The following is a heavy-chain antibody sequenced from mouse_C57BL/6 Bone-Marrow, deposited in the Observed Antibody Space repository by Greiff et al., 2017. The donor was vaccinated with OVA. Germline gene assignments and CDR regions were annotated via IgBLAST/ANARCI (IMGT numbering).Heavy chain of an antibody. CDR2: INPNNGGT. Sequence: VQLQQSGPELVKPGASVKISCKASGYTFTDYYMNWVKQSHGKSLEWIGDINPNNGGTSYNQKFKGKATLTVDKSSSTAYMELRSLTSEDSAVYYCAAPYYGSSSWYFDVWGTGTTVTVSS. V-gene: IGHV1-26*01. J-gene: IGHJ1*03. CDR1: GYTFTDYY. D-gene: IGHD1-1*01. CDR3: AAPYYGSSSWYFDV.